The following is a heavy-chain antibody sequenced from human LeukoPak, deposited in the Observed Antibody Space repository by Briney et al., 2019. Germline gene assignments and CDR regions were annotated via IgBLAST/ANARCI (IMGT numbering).Heavy chain of an antibody. CDR2: IYYSGST. J-gene: IGHJ4*02. D-gene: IGHD6-19*01. V-gene: IGHV4-39*01. CDR1: GGSISSSSYY. Sequence: ASETLSLTCTVSGGSISSSSYYWGWIRQPPGKGLEWIGSIYYSGSTYYNPSLKSRVTISIDTSKNQFSLKLSSVTAADTAVYYCARLRGGERQWLNKLYYFDYWGQGTLVTVSS. CDR3: ARLRGGERQWLNKLYYFDY.